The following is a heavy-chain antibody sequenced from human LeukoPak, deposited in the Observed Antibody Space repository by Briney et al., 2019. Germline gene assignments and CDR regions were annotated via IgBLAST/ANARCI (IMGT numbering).Heavy chain of an antibody. J-gene: IGHJ4*02. D-gene: IGHD3-22*01. CDR1: GYSFTSYW. V-gene: IGHV5-51*01. CDR2: IYPGDSDT. CDR3: ATQADYYDSSGYFDY. Sequence: GESLKISCKGSGYSFTSYWIGWVRQMPGKGLEWMGIIYPGDSDTRYSLSFQGQVTISADKSISTAYLQWSSLKASDTAMYYCATQADYYDSSGYFDYWGQGTLVTVSS.